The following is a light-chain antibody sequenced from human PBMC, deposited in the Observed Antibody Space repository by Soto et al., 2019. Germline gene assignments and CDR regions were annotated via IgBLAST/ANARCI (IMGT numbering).Light chain of an antibody. CDR2: DAS. CDR1: QSIGTY. CDR3: QHRSNSPPTWT. J-gene: IGKJ1*01. Sequence: EILLTQSPATLSLSPGDRATLSCRASQSIGTYLAWYQQKPGQAPRLLIYDASNRATGIPARFSGSGSGTDFTLTISSLEPEDFAVYFCQHRSNSPPTWTFGQATKVEIK. V-gene: IGKV3-11*01.